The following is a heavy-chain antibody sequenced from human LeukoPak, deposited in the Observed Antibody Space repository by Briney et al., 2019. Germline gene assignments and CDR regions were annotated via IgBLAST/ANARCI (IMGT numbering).Heavy chain of an antibody. CDR2: FDPEDGET. CDR1: GYTLTELS. Sequence: ASVKVSCKVSGYTLTELSMHWVRQAPGKGLEWMGGFDPEDGETIYAQKFQGRVTMTEDTSTDTAYMELSSLRSEDTAVYYCATSTPHKGGSSGGWFDPWGQGTLATVSS. CDR3: ATSTPHKGGSSGGWFDP. V-gene: IGHV1-24*01. D-gene: IGHD1-26*01. J-gene: IGHJ5*02.